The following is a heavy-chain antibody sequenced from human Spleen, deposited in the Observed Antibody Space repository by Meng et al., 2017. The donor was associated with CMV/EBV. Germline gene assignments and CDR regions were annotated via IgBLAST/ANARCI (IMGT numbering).Heavy chain of an antibody. V-gene: IGHV1-18*01. CDR2: NSAYNGKT. J-gene: IGHJ3*02. D-gene: IGHD2-2*01. Sequence: YTFTSYGISWVRQAPGQGLEWMGRNSAYNGKTSYAQKVQGRVTMTTDTSTNTAYMELRSLKSDDTAVYYCARFGCSRTSCYHDAFDIWGQGTMVTVSS. CDR1: YTFTSYG. CDR3: ARFGCSRTSCYHDAFDI.